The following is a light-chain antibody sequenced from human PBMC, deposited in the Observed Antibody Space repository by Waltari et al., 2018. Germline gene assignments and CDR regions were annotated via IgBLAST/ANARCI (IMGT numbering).Light chain of an antibody. J-gene: IGKJ2*01. CDR1: QSVSSSY. CDR3: QQYGSSPRYT. Sequence: EIVLTQSPGTLSLSPGERATLSCRASQSVSSSYLAWYQQKPGQAPRLLIYGASSRATGIPDRFSGSRSGTDFTLTISRLEPEDFAVYYCQQYGSSPRYTFGQGTKLEI. V-gene: IGKV3-20*01. CDR2: GAS.